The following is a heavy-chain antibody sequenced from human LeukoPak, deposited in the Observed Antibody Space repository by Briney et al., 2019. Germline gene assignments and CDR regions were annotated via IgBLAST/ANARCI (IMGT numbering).Heavy chain of an antibody. D-gene: IGHD2/OR15-2a*01. CDR1: GDSVSSNRAA. CDR3: ARDSDNSDAFDI. J-gene: IGHJ3*02. CDR2: TYYRSKWFN. Sequence: SQTLSLTCAISGDSVSSNRAAWNWIRQSPSRGLEWLGRTYYRSKWFNHYAVSLKSRITINPDTSKNQFSLQLNSVTPEGTAVYYCARDSDNSDAFDIWGQGTTVTVSS. V-gene: IGHV6-1*01.